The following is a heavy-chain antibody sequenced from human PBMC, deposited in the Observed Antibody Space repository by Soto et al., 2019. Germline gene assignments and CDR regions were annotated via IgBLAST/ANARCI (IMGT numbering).Heavy chain of an antibody. Sequence: GESLKISCKGSGYSFTSYWIGWVRQMPGKGLEWMGIIYPGDSDTRYSPSFQGQVTISADKSISTAYLQWSSLKASDTAMYYCARIILTGFPRYYYYGMDVWGQGTTVTVSS. CDR1: GYSFTSYW. V-gene: IGHV5-51*01. CDR2: IYPGDSDT. J-gene: IGHJ6*02. D-gene: IGHD3-9*01. CDR3: ARIILTGFPRYYYYGMDV.